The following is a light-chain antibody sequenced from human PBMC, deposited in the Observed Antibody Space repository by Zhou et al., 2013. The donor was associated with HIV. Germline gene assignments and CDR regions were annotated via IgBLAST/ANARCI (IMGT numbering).Light chain of an antibody. CDR2: GAS. CDR3: QQSYSSRP. Sequence: DIQMTQSPPSLSASVGDRVTITCRASQTISSHLNWYQQKPGKAPNLLIYGASTLQSGVPSRFSGSGSGTDFTLTISSLQPEDSATYYCQQSYSSRPFGQGTKLQIK. V-gene: IGKV1-39*01. CDR1: QTISSH. J-gene: IGKJ2*01.